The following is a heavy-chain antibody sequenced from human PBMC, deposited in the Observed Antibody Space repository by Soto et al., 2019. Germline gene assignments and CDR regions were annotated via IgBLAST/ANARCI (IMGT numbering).Heavy chain of an antibody. D-gene: IGHD2-2*01. CDR3: ARLPKLGYCSSTSCYEVYYYYYMDV. CDR1: GDNFTRYW. CDR2: IYPGDSDT. V-gene: IGHV5-51*01. Sequence: GESLKLSCTGSGDNFTRYWIGWVRQMPGKGLEWMGIIYPGDSDTRYSPSFQGQVTISADKSISTAYLQWSSLKASDTAMYYCARLPKLGYCSSTSCYEVYYYYYMDVWGKGTTVTVSS. J-gene: IGHJ6*03.